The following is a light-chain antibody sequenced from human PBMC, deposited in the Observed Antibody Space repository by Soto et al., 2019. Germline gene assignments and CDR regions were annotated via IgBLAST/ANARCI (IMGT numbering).Light chain of an antibody. CDR2: GAS. CDR3: QQYDSSPRT. V-gene: IGKV3-20*01. J-gene: IGKJ1*01. Sequence: VFTRSPGTLTLSPGERATLSCRACQCVSSSYLAWYQQKPGQAPRLLIYGASSRATGIPDRFSGSGSGTDFTLTISRLEPEDLAVYYCQQYDSSPRTFGQGTKVDIK. CDR1: QCVSSSY.